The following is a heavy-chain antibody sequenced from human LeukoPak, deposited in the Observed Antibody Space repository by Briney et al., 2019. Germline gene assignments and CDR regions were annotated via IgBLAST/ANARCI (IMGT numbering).Heavy chain of an antibody. CDR3: ARSFNNYYYYGMDV. CDR1: GGSISSYY. CDR2: IYYSGST. V-gene: IGHV4-59*08. J-gene: IGHJ6*02. Sequence: SETLSLTCTVSGGSISSYYWSWIRQPPGKGLEWIGYIYYSGSTNYNPSLKSRVTISVDTSKNQFSLKLSSVTAADTAVYYCARSFNNYYYYGMDVWGQGTTVTVSS.